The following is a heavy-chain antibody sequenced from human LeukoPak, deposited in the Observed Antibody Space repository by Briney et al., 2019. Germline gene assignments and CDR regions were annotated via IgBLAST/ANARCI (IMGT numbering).Heavy chain of an antibody. CDR3: ARDLMGIAYRGAFYY. V-gene: IGHV3-23*01. CDR2: ISGSGTNT. CDR1: GFTFSSYA. D-gene: IGHD6-13*01. J-gene: IGHJ4*02. Sequence: GGSLRLSCAASGFTFSSYAMNWVRQAPGKGLEWVSGISGSGTNTDYIDSVKGRFTVSRDDSKNTLYLQMNSLRAEDTAVYYCARDLMGIAYRGAFYYWGQGTLVTVSS.